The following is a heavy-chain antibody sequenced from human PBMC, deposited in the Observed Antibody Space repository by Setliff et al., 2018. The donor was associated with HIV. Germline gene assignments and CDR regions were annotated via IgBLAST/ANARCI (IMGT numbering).Heavy chain of an antibody. J-gene: IGHJ4*02. D-gene: IGHD6-13*01. CDR1: GGSMSPYY. CDR2: IFSSGST. CDR3: ARHVGISIGGTRGDFDC. V-gene: IGHV4-4*09. Sequence: PSETLSLTCTVSGGSMSPYYWSWIRQPPGKGLEWIGYIFSSGSTNYNHSLKSRVTISVDTSKNKFSLRLSSVTAADTAMYYCARHVGISIGGTRGDFDCWGQGTLVTVSS.